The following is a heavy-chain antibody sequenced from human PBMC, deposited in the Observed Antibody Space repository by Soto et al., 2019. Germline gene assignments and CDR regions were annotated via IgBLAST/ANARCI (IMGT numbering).Heavy chain of an antibody. V-gene: IGHV4-31*03. Sequence: QVQLQESGPGLVKPSQTLSLTCTVSGGSISSGGYYWSWIRQHPGKGPEWIGYVYYSGSTYYNPSLKSRVTMSVDTSKNHFSLKLSYVTAADTAVYYCARGFYTVTNWFDPWGQGTLVTVSS. J-gene: IGHJ5*02. CDR2: VYYSGST. CDR1: GGSISSGGYY. CDR3: ARGFYTVTNWFDP. D-gene: IGHD4-17*01.